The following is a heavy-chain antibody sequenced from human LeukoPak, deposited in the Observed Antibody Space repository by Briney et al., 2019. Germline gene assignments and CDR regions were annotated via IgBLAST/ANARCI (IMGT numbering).Heavy chain of an antibody. CDR3: ARTLVVVTATSSY. CDR2: ISYDGSKK. J-gene: IGHJ4*02. D-gene: IGHD2-15*01. Sequence: PGRSLRLSCVASGFIFSNFAMYWVRQAPGKGLEWVAVISYDGSKKYYADSVRGRFTISRDYSENTLYLQMNSLSAEDTAVYYCARTLVVVTATSSYWGQGTLVTVSS. CDR1: GFIFSNFA. V-gene: IGHV3-30-3*01.